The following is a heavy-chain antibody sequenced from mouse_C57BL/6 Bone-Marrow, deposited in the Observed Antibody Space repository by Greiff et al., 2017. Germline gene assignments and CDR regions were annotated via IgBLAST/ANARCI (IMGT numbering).Heavy chain of an antibody. CDR3: TPITTVVATRGY. CDR1: GFNIKDYY. D-gene: IGHD1-1*01. Sequence: EVQLVESGAELVRPGASVKLSCTASGFNIKDYYMHWVKQRPEQGLEWIGRIDPEGGDTEYAPKFQGKATMTADTSSNTAYLQLSSLTSEDTAVYYCTPITTVVATRGYWGQGTTLTVSS. V-gene: IGHV14-1*01. J-gene: IGHJ2*01. CDR2: IDPEGGDT.